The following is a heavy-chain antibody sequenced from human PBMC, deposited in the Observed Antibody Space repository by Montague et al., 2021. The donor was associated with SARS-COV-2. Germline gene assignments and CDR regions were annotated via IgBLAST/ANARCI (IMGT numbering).Heavy chain of an antibody. V-gene: IGHV4-39*02. J-gene: IGHJ4*02. D-gene: IGHD5-24*01. CDR2: KYYSGIT. CDR1: GDSISSSSYY. Sequence: SETRSLTCTVSGDSISSSSYYWGWIRQPPGKGLEWIGNKYYSGITXNKPSLKNRVTMSVDTSKNQFSLKLSSVTAADTAVYYCARDGYTHVDYWGQGTMVTVSS. CDR3: ARDGYTHVDY.